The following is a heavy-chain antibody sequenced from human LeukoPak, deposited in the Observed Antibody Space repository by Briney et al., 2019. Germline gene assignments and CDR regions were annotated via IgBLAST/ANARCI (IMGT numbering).Heavy chain of an antibody. CDR1: GGSFSGYY. J-gene: IGHJ6*03. Sequence: SETLSLTCAVYGGSFSGYYWSWIRQSPGKGLEWIGETYHMGSTNYNSSLTSRVTISLDTSKNQFSLKLSSVTAADTAVYYCARGRRIVVVLGATRTHRDYYMDVWGKGTTVTVSS. V-gene: IGHV4-34*01. CDR2: TYHMGST. CDR3: ARGRRIVVVLGATRTHRDYYMDV. D-gene: IGHD2-15*01.